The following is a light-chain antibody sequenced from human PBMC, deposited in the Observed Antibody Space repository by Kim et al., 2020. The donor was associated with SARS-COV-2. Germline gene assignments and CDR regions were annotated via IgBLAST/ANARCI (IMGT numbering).Light chain of an antibody. CDR3: SSYTSSSTYV. V-gene: IGLV2-14*04. CDR2: DVN. J-gene: IGLJ1*01. CDR1: NSDVGGYNY. Sequence: GQSITISCTGTNSDVGGYNYVSWYQQHPGKAPKLMIYDVNKRPSGVSNRFSGSKSGNTASLTISGLQAEDEADYYCSSYTSSSTYVFGTGTKVTVL.